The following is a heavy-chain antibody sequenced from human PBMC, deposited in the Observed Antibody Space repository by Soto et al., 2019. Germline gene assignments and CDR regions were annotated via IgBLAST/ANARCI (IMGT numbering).Heavy chain of an antibody. CDR3: ARSAYPEGFDP. V-gene: IGHV3-33*08. J-gene: IGHJ5*02. D-gene: IGHD2-2*01. CDR1: GFIFSSYD. CDR2: IRYGGSNK. Sequence: QVHLVESGGGLVQPGGSLRLSCAASGFIFSSYDMHWVRQAPGKGLEWVAVIRYGGSNKYYADSVKGRFTISRDNSKNTLYMQMNSLRAEDTAVYYCARSAYPEGFDPWGQGTLVTVSS.